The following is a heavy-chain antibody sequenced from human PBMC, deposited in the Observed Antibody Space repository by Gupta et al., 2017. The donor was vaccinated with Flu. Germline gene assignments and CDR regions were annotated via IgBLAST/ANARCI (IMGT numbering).Heavy chain of an antibody. V-gene: IGHV3-33*01. CDR2: IWSDGSKK. CDR1: GFPFSSFG. D-gene: IGHD6-13*01. J-gene: IGHJ4*02. CDR3: ASRSAGSWYAFEY. Sequence: QVQLVESGGGVVQPGRSLRLSCAASGFPFSSFGIHWVRQAPGKGLEWVAMIWSDGSKKLYADSVKGRFTISRDNSENTLYLQMNSLRVEDTAVYFCASRSAGSWYAFEYWGQGTLVIVSS.